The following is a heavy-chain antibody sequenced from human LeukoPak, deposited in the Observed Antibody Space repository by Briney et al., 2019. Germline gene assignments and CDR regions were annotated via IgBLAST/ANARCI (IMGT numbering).Heavy chain of an antibody. D-gene: IGHD4-23*01. CDR1: GFTFSSYS. CDR3: VRGATAVTRHLDY. CDR2: ISSSSTYI. J-gene: IGHJ4*02. Sequence: GGSLRLSCAASGFTFSSYSMNWVRQAPGQGLEWLSSISSSSTYIYYADSVKGRFTISRDNAKNSLYLQIHSLRAEDTAVYYCVRGATAVTRHLDYWGQGTLVTVSS. V-gene: IGHV3-21*01.